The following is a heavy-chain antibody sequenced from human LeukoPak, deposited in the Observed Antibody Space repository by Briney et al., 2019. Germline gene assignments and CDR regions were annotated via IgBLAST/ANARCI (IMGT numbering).Heavy chain of an antibody. CDR1: GYSFPTYW. CDR2: IYPGDSDT. Sequence: GESLKISCKGSGYSFPTYWIGWVRQMPEKGLEWMGIIYPGDSDTRYSPSFQGQVTISADKSFSTAYLQRNSLKASDTAMYYCARQRGNYYFDYWGQGTLVTVSS. CDR3: ARQRGNYYFDY. D-gene: IGHD1-7*01. J-gene: IGHJ4*02. V-gene: IGHV5-51*01.